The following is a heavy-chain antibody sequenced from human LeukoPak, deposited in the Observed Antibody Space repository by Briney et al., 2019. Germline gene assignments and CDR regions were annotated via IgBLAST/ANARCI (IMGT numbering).Heavy chain of an antibody. Sequence: PSETLSLTCAVYGGSLSGYYWSWIRQPPGKGLEWIGYIYHSGSTYYNPSLKSRVTISVDRSKNQFSLKLSSVTAADTAVYYCARSTYYYDSSGDNDAFDIWGQGTMVTVSS. D-gene: IGHD3-22*01. CDR2: IYHSGST. CDR3: ARSTYYYDSSGDNDAFDI. J-gene: IGHJ3*02. V-gene: IGHV4-34*01. CDR1: GGSLSGYY.